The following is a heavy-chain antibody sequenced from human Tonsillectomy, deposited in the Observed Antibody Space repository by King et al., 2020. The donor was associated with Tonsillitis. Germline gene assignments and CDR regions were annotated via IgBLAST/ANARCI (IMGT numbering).Heavy chain of an antibody. V-gene: IGHV4-34*01. J-gene: IGHJ4*02. CDR2: INHSGST. CDR3: ARSYGVYGWYYFDY. Sequence: VQLQQWGAGLLKPSETLSLTCAIYGGSSSGYYWSWIRQPPGKGLEWIGEINHSGSTNYNPSLKSRVTISVDTSKNQFSLQLSSVTAADTAVYYCARSYGVYGWYYFDYWGQGTLVTVSS. CDR1: GGSSSGYY. D-gene: IGHD6-13*01.